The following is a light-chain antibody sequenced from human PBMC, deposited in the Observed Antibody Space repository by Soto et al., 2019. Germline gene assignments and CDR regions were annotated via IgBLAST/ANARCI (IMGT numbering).Light chain of an antibody. CDR3: NSYREDHPRFYG. J-gene: IGLJ1*01. Sequence: QSALTQPASVSGSPGQSITISCTGTHSDIGNYNYVSWYQHLPGKAPKLMIYDVGSRPSGVSSLFSGSKSGNTASLAISGLQAEDEADYYCNSYREDHPRFYGFGTGTKVTVL. CDR1: HSDIGNYNY. CDR2: DVG. V-gene: IGLV2-14*03.